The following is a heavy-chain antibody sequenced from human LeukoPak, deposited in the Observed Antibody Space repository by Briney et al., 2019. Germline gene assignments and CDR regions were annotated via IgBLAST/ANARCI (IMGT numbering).Heavy chain of an antibody. Sequence: SETLSLTCAVYGGSFSSYYWSWIRQPPGKGLEWIGYIYYSGSTNYNPSLKSRITISVDTSKNQFSLKLSSVTAAGTAVYYCARYAGGRFDYWGQGTLVTVSS. D-gene: IGHD3-16*01. J-gene: IGHJ4*02. CDR2: IYYSGST. CDR3: ARYAGGRFDY. V-gene: IGHV4-59*01. CDR1: GGSFSSYY.